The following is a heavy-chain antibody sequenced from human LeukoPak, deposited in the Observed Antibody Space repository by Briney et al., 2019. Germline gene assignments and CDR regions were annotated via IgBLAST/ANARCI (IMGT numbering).Heavy chain of an antibody. V-gene: IGHV4-59*01. J-gene: IGHJ5*02. CDR2: IYYSGTT. CDR3: ARGSNRFDP. D-gene: IGHD6-6*01. CDR1: AASISDYY. Sequence: SETLSLTCSVSAASISDYYWSWIRLPPGKGLEWIGYIYYSGTTNYNPSLKSRGTISKDPSKNQISLKLTSITHADTAVYYCARGSNRFDPWGQGILVTVSS.